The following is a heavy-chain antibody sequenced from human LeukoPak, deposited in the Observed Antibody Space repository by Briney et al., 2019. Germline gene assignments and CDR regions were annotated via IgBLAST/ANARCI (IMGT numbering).Heavy chain of an antibody. D-gene: IGHD6-13*01. CDR3: ARQGICVSQLGPALAAAPEYNWFDP. J-gene: IGHJ5*02. Sequence: GGSLRLSCAASGFTFSSYWMSWVRQAPGKGLEWVANIKQDGSEKYYVDSVKGRFTISRDNAKNSLYLQMNSLGAEDTAVYYCARQGICVSQLGPALAAAPEYNWFDPWGQGTLVTVSS. CDR1: GFTFSSYW. CDR2: IKQDGSEK. V-gene: IGHV3-7*01.